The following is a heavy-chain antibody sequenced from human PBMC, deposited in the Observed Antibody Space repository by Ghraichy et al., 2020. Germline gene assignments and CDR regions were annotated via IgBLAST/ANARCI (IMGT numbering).Heavy chain of an antibody. CDR3: ASTTSYDILTGYYQSPSSLYYFDY. CDR1: GFTFSSYS. J-gene: IGHJ4*02. V-gene: IGHV3-48*02. Sequence: GGSLRLSCAASGFTFSSYSMNWVRQAPGKGLEWVSYISSSSSTIYYADSVKGRFTISRDNAKNSLYLQMNSLRDEDTAVYYCASTTSYDILTGYYQSPSSLYYFDYWGQGTLVTVSS. CDR2: ISSSSSTI. D-gene: IGHD3-9*01.